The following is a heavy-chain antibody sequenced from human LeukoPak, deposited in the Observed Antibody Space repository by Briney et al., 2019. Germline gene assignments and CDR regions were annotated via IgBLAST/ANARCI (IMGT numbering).Heavy chain of an antibody. V-gene: IGHV1-18*01. CDR2: ISGYNGVT. CDR1: GYTFTDYG. J-gene: IGHJ1*01. Sequence: GASVRVSCETSGYTFTDYGITWVRQAPGQGLEWVGWISGYNGVTNYAQKLQGRVTMTTDTSTSTAYMDLRSLTSDDTAVYYCARPGGAAEYLKEWGQGTLVTVSS. CDR3: ARPGGAAEYLKE. D-gene: IGHD1-26*01.